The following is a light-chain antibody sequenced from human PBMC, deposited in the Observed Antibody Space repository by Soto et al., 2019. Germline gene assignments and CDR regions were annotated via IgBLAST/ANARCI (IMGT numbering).Light chain of an antibody. CDR3: GSWDSSLSAYV. V-gene: IGLV1-51*01. Sequence: QSVLTQPPSVSAAPGPKVTISCPGSSSNIGGNSVSSYQQLPGTAPKLLIYDDNKRPSRIPDRFSGSKSGTSATLGITGFQTGDEADYYCGSWDSSLSAYVFGTGTKATV. J-gene: IGLJ1*01. CDR2: DDN. CDR1: SSNIGGNS.